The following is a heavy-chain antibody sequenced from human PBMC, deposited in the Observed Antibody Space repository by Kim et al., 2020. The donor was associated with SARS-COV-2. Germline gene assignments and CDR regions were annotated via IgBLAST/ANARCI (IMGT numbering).Heavy chain of an antibody. CDR2: INPTGHST. V-gene: IGHV1-46*01. Sequence: ASVKVSCKASGNTFSSFYIHWVRQAPGQGLEWMAIINPTGHSTTYAQRFQGRVSVTRDTSTTTVYTSTVYMELSSLRSEDTAVYYCARDAGISTEYYAMD. CDR1: GNTFSSFY. J-gene: IGHJ6*01. CDR3: ARDAGISTEYYAMD.